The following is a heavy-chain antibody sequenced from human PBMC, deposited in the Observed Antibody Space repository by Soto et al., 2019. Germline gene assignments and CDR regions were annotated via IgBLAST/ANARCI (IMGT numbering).Heavy chain of an antibody. CDR3: ARDASAYDGGWYPRGFDP. D-gene: IGHD6-19*01. Sequence: GSLRLSCAGSGFTFRWFGMKWVRQAPGKGLEWVAIIWYDGSNKYYADSVKGRFTISRDDSKNTLYLQMNSLTAEDTAVYFCARDASAYDGGWYPRGFDPWGQGTLVTVSS. V-gene: IGHV3-33*07. CDR1: GFTFRWFG. J-gene: IGHJ5*02. CDR2: IWYDGSNK.